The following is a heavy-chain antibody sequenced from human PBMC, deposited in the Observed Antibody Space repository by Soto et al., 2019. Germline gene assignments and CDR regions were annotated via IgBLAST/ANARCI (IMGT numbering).Heavy chain of an antibody. Sequence: ASVKVSCKASGYTFTSYGISRVRQAPGQELEWMGWLSAYNGNTNYAQKLQGRVTMTTETSTSTANRELRSLRSDDTAVYYCARDTNNLSSGYYYWGQGTLVTVSS. CDR2: LSAYNGNT. CDR3: ARDTNNLSSGYYY. J-gene: IGHJ4*02. CDR1: GYTFTSYG. D-gene: IGHD3-22*01. V-gene: IGHV1-18*01.